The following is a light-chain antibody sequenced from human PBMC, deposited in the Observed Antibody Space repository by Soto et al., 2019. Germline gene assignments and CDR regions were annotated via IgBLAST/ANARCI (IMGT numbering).Light chain of an antibody. Sequence: QSALIQPASVSGSRGQSITISCTGASSDVGGYNYVSWYQQHPGKAPRLLISEVSDRPSGVSHRFSGSKSGNTASLTISGLQAEDEADYYCSSYTSTNTYVVFGGGTKLTVL. CDR1: SSDVGGYNY. CDR3: SSYTSTNTYVV. CDR2: EVS. V-gene: IGLV2-14*01. J-gene: IGLJ2*01.